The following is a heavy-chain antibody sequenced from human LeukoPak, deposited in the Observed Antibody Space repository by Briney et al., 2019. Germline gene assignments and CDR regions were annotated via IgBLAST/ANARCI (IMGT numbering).Heavy chain of an antibody. J-gene: IGHJ4*02. CDR1: GYSFTSYW. CDR3: ARLATKPGIAAAGYYFDY. CDR2: IYPGDSDT. Sequence: SGESLKISCKGSGYSFTSYWIGRVRQMPGKGLEWMGIIYPGDSDTRYSPSFQGQVTISADKSISTAYLQWSSLKASDTAMYYCARLATKPGIAAAGYYFDYWGQGTLVTVSS. V-gene: IGHV5-51*01. D-gene: IGHD6-13*01.